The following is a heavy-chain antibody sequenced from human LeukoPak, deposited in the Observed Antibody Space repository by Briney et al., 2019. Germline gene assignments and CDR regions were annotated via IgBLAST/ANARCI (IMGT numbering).Heavy chain of an antibody. J-gene: IGHJ4*02. D-gene: IGHD4-17*01. CDR3: ARDPGDYGDYGTVDY. CDR2: IYSGGST. CDR1: GFTVSSNY. V-gene: IGHV3-53*01. Sequence: PGGSLRLSCAASGFTVSSNYMSWVRQAPGKGLEWVSVIYSGGSTYYADSVKGRFTISRHNSKNTLYLQMNSLRAEDTAVYYCARDPGDYGDYGTVDYWGQGTLVTVSS.